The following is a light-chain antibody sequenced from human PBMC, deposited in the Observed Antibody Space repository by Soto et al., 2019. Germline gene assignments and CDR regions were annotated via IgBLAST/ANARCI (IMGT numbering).Light chain of an antibody. Sequence: EILMTQSPATLSVSPGERATLYCRASQSVDSNLAWYQQKPGQAPRLLIYGESTRATGISARFSGSGSGTEFTLTISSLQSEDFGVYYCQQYNNWWTFGQGTNVEIK. J-gene: IGKJ1*01. CDR3: QQYNNWWT. V-gene: IGKV3-15*01. CDR2: GES. CDR1: QSVDSN.